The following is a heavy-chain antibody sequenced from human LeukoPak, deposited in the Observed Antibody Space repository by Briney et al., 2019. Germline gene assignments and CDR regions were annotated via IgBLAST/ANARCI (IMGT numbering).Heavy chain of an antibody. V-gene: IGHV1-2*02. Sequence: ASVKVSCKASGYTFTRYYIHWVRQAPGQGLEWMGWINPNSGGTNYAQKFHGRVTVTGDTSISTAYMELSGLTSDDTAVYYCARPGSFGVPIFDYWGQGTLVTVSS. J-gene: IGHJ4*02. CDR3: ARPGSFGVPIFDY. CDR1: GYTFTRYY. D-gene: IGHD3-10*01. CDR2: INPNSGGT.